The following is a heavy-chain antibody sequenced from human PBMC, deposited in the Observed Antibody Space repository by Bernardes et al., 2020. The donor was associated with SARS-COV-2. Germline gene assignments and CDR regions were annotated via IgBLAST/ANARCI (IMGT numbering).Heavy chain of an antibody. CDR2: IYYSGST. CDR1: GGSISSGGYY. V-gene: IGHV4-31*03. Sequence: SETLSLTCTVSGGSISSGGYYWSWIRQHPGKGLEWIGYIYYSGSTYYNPSLKSRVTISVDTSKNQFSLKLSSVTAADTAVYYCATSLVPAAIMDVWGQGTTVTVSS. D-gene: IGHD2-2*01. J-gene: IGHJ6*02. CDR3: ATSLVPAAIMDV.